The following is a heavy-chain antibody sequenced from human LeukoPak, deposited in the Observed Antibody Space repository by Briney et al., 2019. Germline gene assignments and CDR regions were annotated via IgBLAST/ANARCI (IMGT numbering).Heavy chain of an antibody. Sequence: ASVKVSCKASGYTFTGYYMHWVRQAPGQGLEWMGRINPNSGGTNYAQKFQGRVTMTRDTSISTAYMELSRLRSDDTAVYYCARVPIIMVRGVTSPHFDYWGQGTLVTVSS. D-gene: IGHD3-10*01. CDR2: INPNSGGT. J-gene: IGHJ4*02. V-gene: IGHV1-2*06. CDR1: GYTFTGYY. CDR3: ARVPIIMVRGVTSPHFDY.